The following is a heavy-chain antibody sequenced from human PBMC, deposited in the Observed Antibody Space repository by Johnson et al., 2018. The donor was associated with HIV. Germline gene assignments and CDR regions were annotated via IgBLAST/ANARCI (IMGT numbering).Heavy chain of an antibody. CDR1: GFTFSHYS. Sequence: VQLVESGGGVVQPGRSLRLSCAASGFTFSHYSMHWVRQAPGKGLEWVAVTSHDGSYKNYADSVKGRFTISRDNSKNTLYLQMNSLRAEDTAVYFCARAINDAFDIWGQGKMVTVSS. J-gene: IGHJ3*02. CDR3: ARAINDAFDI. V-gene: IGHV3-30*04. CDR2: TSHDGSYK.